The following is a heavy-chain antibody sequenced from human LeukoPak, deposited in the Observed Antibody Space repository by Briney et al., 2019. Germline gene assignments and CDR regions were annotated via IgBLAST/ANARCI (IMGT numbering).Heavy chain of an antibody. V-gene: IGHV1-18*01. Sequence: KPGASVKVSCKASGYTFTSYGISWVRQAPGQGLEWMGWISAYNGNTNYAQKLQGRVTMTTDTSTSTAYMELRSLRSDDTAVYYCASAYSGSPGGAFDIWGQGTMVTVSS. CDR2: ISAYNGNT. J-gene: IGHJ3*02. CDR3: ASAYSGSPGGAFDI. D-gene: IGHD1-26*01. CDR1: GYTFTSYG.